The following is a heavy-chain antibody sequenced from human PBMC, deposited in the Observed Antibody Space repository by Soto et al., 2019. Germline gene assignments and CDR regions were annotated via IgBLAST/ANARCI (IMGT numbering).Heavy chain of an antibody. J-gene: IGHJ6*02. CDR3: VRGAGSCGGDCWNDYYYPMDV. V-gene: IGHV1-69*06. D-gene: IGHD2-21*02. CDR2: IIPIFGTA. Sequence: QVQLVQSGAEVKKPGSSVKVSCKASGGTFSSYAISWVRQAPGQGLEWMGGIIPIFGTANYAQKFQGRVTITADKSTSTAYMELSSLRSEDTAVYYCVRGAGSCGGDCWNDYYYPMDVWGQGTMVTVSS. CDR1: GGTFSSYA.